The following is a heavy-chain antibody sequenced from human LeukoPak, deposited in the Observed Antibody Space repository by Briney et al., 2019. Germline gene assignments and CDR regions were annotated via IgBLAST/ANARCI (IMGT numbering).Heavy chain of an antibody. V-gene: IGHV3-66*01. CDR3: AKDTAISGSHRTLGFDY. CDR2: IYSGGST. J-gene: IGHJ4*02. CDR1: GFTVSSNY. Sequence: GGSLRLSCAASGFTVSSNYMSWVRQAPGKGLEWVSVIYSGGSTYYADSVKGRFTISRDNSKNTLYLQMNSLRAEDTAVYYCAKDTAISGSHRTLGFDYWGQGTLVIVSS. D-gene: IGHD2-21*02.